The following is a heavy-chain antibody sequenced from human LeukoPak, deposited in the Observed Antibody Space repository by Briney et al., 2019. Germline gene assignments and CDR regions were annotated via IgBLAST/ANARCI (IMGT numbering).Heavy chain of an antibody. Sequence: SETLSLTCTVSGGSISNSYWSWIRQPPGRGLEWIGDVSYSGTTHDNPSLKSRVIMSVDTSKIHFSLQLSSVTAADTAVYFCARLGYYDILTGYQHDAFDIWGLGTAVTVSS. CDR2: VSYSGTT. CDR1: GGSISNSY. V-gene: IGHV4-59*08. D-gene: IGHD3-9*01. CDR3: ARLGYYDILTGYQHDAFDI. J-gene: IGHJ3*02.